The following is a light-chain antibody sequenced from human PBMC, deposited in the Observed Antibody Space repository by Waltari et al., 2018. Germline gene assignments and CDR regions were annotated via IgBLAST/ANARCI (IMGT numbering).Light chain of an antibody. Sequence: EIVMTHSPATLYVSPGERATLSCRASQTVNANLAWYQRTPGQAPRLLIYDASKRATGIPDRFSGSGSGTDFTLTISSLQSEDFGIYYCHNYNTWPPGTFGQGTKLDNK. CDR2: DAS. CDR3: HNYNTWPPGT. V-gene: IGKV3-15*01. CDR1: QTVNAN. J-gene: IGKJ2*02.